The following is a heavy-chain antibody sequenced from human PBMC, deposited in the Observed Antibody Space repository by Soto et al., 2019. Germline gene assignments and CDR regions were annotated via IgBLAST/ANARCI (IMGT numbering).Heavy chain of an antibody. CDR2: ISYDGSDK. V-gene: IGHV3-30-3*01. Sequence: GGSLRLSCAASGFTFSPYTMPWVRQNPGKGLEWVAVISYDGSDKSYADSVRGRFTISRDDSKNTLFLQLNSLRAEDTALYYCARGGGFCGADCYKGGIDYWGQGALVTVSS. D-gene: IGHD2-21*02. CDR1: GFTFSPYT. J-gene: IGHJ4*02. CDR3: ARGGGFCGADCYKGGIDY.